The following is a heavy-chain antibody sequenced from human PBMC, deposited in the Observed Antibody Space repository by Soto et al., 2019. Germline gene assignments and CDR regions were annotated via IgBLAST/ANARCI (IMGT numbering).Heavy chain of an antibody. D-gene: IGHD2-21*02. CDR3: ARGLIVMLAGIEELINSHFDS. J-gene: IGHJ4*02. V-gene: IGHV4-31*03. CDR2: IYYSGTT. CDR1: DASINSGGYY. Sequence: SETLSLTCTVSDASINSGGYYWSWIRQHPGKGLEWIGFIYYSGTTYYNPSLKSRVTTSVDTSKNQFSLRLSSVTAADTAVYYCARGLIVMLAGIEELINSHFDSWGQGTLVTVSS.